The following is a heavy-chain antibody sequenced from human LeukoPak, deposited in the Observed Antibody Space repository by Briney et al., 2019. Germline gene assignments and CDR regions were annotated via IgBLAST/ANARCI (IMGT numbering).Heavy chain of an antibody. J-gene: IGHJ3*02. CDR2: IYYSGST. CDR3: ARQNYYDFWSGYYSFDAFDI. CDR1: GGSISSYY. V-gene: IGHV4-59*08. Sequence: PSETLSLTCTVSGGSISSYYWSWIRQPPGKGLEWIGYIYYSGSTNYNPSLKSRVTISVDTSKNQFSLKLSSVTAADTAVYYCARQNYYDFWSGYYSFDAFDIWGQGTMVTVSS. D-gene: IGHD3-3*01.